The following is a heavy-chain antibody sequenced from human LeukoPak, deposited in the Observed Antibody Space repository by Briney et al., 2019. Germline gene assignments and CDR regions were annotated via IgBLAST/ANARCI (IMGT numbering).Heavy chain of an antibody. J-gene: IGHJ2*01. CDR3: ARGAYYDSSGYYVWYFDL. CDR1: GGSISSGGYY. D-gene: IGHD3-22*01. CDR2: IYYSGST. Sequence: PSETLSLTCTVSGGSISSGGYYWSWIRQHPGKGLEWIGYIYYSGSTYYNPSLKSRVTISVDTSKNQFSLKLSSVTAADTAGYYCARGAYYDSSGYYVWYFDLWGRGTLVTVSS. V-gene: IGHV4-31*03.